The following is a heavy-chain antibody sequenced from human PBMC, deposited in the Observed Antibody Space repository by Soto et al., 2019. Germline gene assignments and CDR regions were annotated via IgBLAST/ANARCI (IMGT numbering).Heavy chain of an antibody. D-gene: IGHD2-15*01. CDR1: GFSFSDYF. CDR3: ARDNSQNDDTPAASARFHP. V-gene: IGHV1-46*01. CDR2: INPSGDSR. Sequence: ASVKVSCKASGFSFSDYFMHWVRQAPGQGLEWMGIINPSGDSRNYAQKFQGRVTITRDTSTSTVYMDLSSLRYEDTAVYYCARDNSQNDDTPAASARFHPWGQGTPFTVSS. J-gene: IGHJ5*02.